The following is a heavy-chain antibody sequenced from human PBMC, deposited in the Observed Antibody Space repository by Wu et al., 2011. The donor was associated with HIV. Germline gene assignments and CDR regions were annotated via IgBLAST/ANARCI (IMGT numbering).Heavy chain of an antibody. V-gene: IGHV1-2*02. D-gene: IGHD3-16*02. CDR1: GYTFTGYY. J-gene: IGHJ3*01. CDR3: ARKGVIIPGVEIKSDFSGTDSFQL. Sequence: QVQLVQSGAEVKKPGASVKVSCETSGYTFTGYYIHWVRQAPGQGLEWMGWINPNTGGTNYARKFHGRVTLTRDTSINTAYMDLSRLKSDDTALYYCARKGVIIPGVEIKSDFSGTDSFQLWGRGTMVTVSS. CDR2: INPNTGGT.